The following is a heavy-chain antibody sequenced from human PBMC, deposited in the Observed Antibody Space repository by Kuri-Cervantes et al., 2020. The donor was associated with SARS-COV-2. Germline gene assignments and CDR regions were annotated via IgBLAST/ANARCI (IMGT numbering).Heavy chain of an antibody. D-gene: IGHD6-19*01. V-gene: IGHV1-46*01. CDR3: ARGQWLVQFFDY. Sequence: ASVKVSCKASGYTFTSYYMHWVRQAPGQGLEWMGIINPSGGSTSYAQKFQGRVTMTRDTSTSTAYMELRSLKSDDTAVYYCARGQWLVQFFDYWGQGALVTVSS. CDR1: GYTFTSYY. CDR2: INPSGGST. J-gene: IGHJ4*02.